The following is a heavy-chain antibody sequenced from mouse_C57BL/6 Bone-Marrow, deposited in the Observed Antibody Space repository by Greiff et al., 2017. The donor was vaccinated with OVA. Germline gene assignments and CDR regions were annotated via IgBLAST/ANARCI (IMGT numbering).Heavy chain of an antibody. CDR2: IAPETGDT. D-gene: IGHD2-1*01. J-gene: IGHJ3*01. CDR3: TIYGKDFAY. CDR1: GFNIKDDY. Sequence: VQLKESGAELVRPGASVKLSCTASGFNIKDDYMHWVKQRPEPGLAWIGWIAPETGDTYYASKFQGKATITADTSSNTAYLQLSSLTSEDTAVYYCTIYGKDFAYWGQGTLVTVSA. V-gene: IGHV14-4*01.